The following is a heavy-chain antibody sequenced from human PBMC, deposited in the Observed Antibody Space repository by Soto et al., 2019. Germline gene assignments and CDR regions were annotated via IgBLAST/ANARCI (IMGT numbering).Heavy chain of an antibody. Sequence: EVQLLESGGGLVQPGGSLRLSCVGSGFIFTNYAMSWVRQTPGKGLQWVSSISGSGFSTYYADSVKGRLTISRDNSRDSVYLRINSLRADDTAVYYWAKGDTAMVEGGVYFDVWGQGKMVTVSS. J-gene: IGHJ3*01. D-gene: IGHD5-18*01. CDR1: GFIFTNYA. V-gene: IGHV3-23*01. CDR3: AKGDTAMVEGGVYFDV. CDR2: ISGSGFST.